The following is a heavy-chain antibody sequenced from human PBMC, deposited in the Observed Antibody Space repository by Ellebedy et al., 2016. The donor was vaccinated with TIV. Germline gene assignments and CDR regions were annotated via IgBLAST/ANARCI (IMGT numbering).Heavy chain of an antibody. V-gene: IGHV3-23*01. J-gene: IGHJ6*02. CDR3: AKVGYGSGTILSGYYYGMDV. D-gene: IGHD3-10*01. Sequence: PGGSLRLSCAASGFTFSSYWMHWVRQAPGKGLEWVSAISGSGGSTYYADSVKGRFTISRDNSKNTLYLQMNSLRAEDTAVYYCAKVGYGSGTILSGYYYGMDVWGQGTTVTVSS. CDR1: GFTFSSYW. CDR2: ISGSGGST.